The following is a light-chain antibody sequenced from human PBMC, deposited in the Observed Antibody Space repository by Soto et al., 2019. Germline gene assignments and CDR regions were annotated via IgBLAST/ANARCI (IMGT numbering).Light chain of an antibody. V-gene: IGKV2-28*01. Sequence: DIVMTQSPLSLPVTPGEPASISCRSSQSLLHSNGFHYLDWYLQRPGQSPQLLIYLVSNRASGAPDRFRGWGAGTDSTLESSRVAAEDIGIYYCVQGLQTPVSFGPGTKVDVK. J-gene: IGKJ3*01. CDR3: VQGLQTPVS. CDR2: LVS. CDR1: QSLLHSNGFHY.